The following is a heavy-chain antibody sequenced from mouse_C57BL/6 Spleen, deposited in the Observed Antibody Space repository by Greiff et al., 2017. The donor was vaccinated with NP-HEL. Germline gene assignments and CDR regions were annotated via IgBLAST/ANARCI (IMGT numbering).Heavy chain of an antibody. CDR3: ARRRSNPYFDY. D-gene: IGHD2-5*01. V-gene: IGHV1-69*01. CDR2: IDPSDSYT. Sequence: QVQLQQSGAELVMPGASVKLSCKASGYTFTSYWMHWVKQRPGQGLEWIGEIDPSDSYTNYNQKFKGKSTLTVDKSSSTAYMQLSSLTSEDSAVYYCARRRSNPYFDYWGQGTTLTVSS. CDR1: GYTFTSYW. J-gene: IGHJ2*01.